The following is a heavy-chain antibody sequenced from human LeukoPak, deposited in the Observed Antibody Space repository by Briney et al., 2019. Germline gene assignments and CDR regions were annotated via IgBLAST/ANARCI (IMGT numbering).Heavy chain of an antibody. CDR2: IYPGDSDT. V-gene: IGHV5-51*01. J-gene: IGHJ4*02. D-gene: IGHD3-22*01. CDR1: GYSFTSYR. Sequence: GESLKISCKGSGYSFTSYRIGWVRQMPGKGLEWMGIIYPGDSDTRYSPSFQGQVTISADKSISTAYLQWRSLKASDTAMYYCARPGLAYYYDSSGYSPFDYWGQGTLVTVSS. CDR3: ARPGLAYYYDSSGYSPFDY.